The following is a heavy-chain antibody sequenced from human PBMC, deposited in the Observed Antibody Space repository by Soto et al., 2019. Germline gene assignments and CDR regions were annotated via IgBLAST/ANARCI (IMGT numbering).Heavy chain of an antibody. CDR3: AHIPNYYQYDWFDP. Sequence: QITLKESGPTLVKPTQTLTLTCTFSGFSLTTRGVGVGWIRQPPGKALECLALIYWDDDTRHSPSLQSRLSITKDTSKNQVVLTMTNADPVDTATYYCAHIPNYYQYDWFDPWGQETLVSVST. CDR2: IYWDDDT. J-gene: IGHJ5*02. CDR1: GFSLTTRGVG. V-gene: IGHV2-5*02. D-gene: IGHD3-16*01.